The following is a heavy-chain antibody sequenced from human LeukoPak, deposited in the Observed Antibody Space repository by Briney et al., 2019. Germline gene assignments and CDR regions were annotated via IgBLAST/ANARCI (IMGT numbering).Heavy chain of an antibody. D-gene: IGHD2-2*01. J-gene: IGHJ4*02. V-gene: IGHV4-38-2*02. CDR1: GYSISSGYY. CDR3: ARTLWYCSSTSCYPIDAAYYFDN. CDR2: IYHSGST. Sequence: SETLSLTCTVSGYSISSGYYWGWIRQPPGKGLEWIGSIYHSGSTYYNPSLKSRVTISVDTSKNQFSLKLSSVTAADTAVYYCARTLWYCSSTSCYPIDAAYYFDNWGQGTLVTVSS.